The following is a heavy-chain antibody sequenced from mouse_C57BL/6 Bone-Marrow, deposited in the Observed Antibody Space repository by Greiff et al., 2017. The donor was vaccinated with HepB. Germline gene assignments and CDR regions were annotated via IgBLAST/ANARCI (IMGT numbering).Heavy chain of an antibody. J-gene: IGHJ3*01. CDR1: GFTFSSYA. V-gene: IGHV5-9-1*02. CDR3: TRERDYDVGAY. CDR2: ISSGGDYI. Sequence: EVKLVESGEGLVKPGGSLKLSCAASGFTFSSYAMSWVRQTPEKRLEWVAYISSGGDYIYYADTVKGGFTISRDNARNTLYLQMSSLKSEDTAMYYCTRERDYDVGAYWGQGTLVTVSA. D-gene: IGHD2-4*01.